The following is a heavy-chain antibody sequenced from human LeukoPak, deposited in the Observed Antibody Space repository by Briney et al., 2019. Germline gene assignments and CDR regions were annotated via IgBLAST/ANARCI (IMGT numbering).Heavy chain of an antibody. V-gene: IGHV3-33*01. CDR3: ARGNVVAAAGDY. CDR2: IWYDGSNK. Sequence: GGSLRLSCAASGFTFRSYGMHWVRQAPGKGLEWVAVIWYDGSNKYYADSVKGRFTISRDNSKNTLYLQMNSLRAEDTAVYYCARGNVVAAAGDYWGQGTLVTVSS. CDR1: GFTFRSYG. J-gene: IGHJ4*02. D-gene: IGHD6-13*01.